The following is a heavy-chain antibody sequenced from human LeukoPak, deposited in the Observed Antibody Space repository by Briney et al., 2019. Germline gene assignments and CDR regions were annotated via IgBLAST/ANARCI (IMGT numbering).Heavy chain of an antibody. CDR3: ASSCRSGYYYYGMDV. D-gene: IGHD6-6*01. J-gene: IGHJ6*04. CDR2: NIPIFGTA. CDR1: GGTFSSYA. Sequence: ASVKVSCKASGGTFSSYAISWVRQAPGQGLEWMGGNIPIFGTANYAQKFQGRVTITADKSTSTAYMELSSLRSEDTAVYYCASSCRSGYYYYGMDVWGKGTTVTVSS. V-gene: IGHV1-69*06.